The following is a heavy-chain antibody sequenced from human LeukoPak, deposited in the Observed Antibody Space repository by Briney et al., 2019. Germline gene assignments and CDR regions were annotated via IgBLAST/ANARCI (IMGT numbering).Heavy chain of an antibody. CDR2: IRYDGSNK. V-gene: IGHV3-30*02. CDR1: GFTFSSYG. Sequence: PGGSLRLSCAASGFTFSSYGMHWVRQAPGKGLEWVAFIRYDGSNKYYADTVRGRFTISRDNSKNTLYLQMNSLRAEDTAVYYCARSLRVRGVPDYMDVWGKGTTVTISS. D-gene: IGHD3-10*01. J-gene: IGHJ6*03. CDR3: ARSLRVRGVPDYMDV.